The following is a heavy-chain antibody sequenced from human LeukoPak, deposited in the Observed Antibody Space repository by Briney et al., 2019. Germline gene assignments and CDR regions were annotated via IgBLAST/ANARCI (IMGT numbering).Heavy chain of an antibody. CDR1: GGTFSSYA. CDR2: IIPIFGTA. D-gene: IGHD2-2*01. V-gene: IGHV1-69*05. CDR3: ARAIGYCSSTSCYWFDP. Sequence: ASVKVSCKASGGTFSSYAISWVRQAPGQGLEWMGGIIPIFGTANYAQKFQGRVTITTDESKSTAYMELSSPRSEDTAVYYCARAIGYCSSTSCYWFDPWGQGTLVTVSS. J-gene: IGHJ5*02.